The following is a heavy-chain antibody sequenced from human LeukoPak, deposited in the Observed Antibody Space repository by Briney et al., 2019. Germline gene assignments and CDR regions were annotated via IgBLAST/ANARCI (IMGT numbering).Heavy chain of an antibody. V-gene: IGHV3-21*04. Sequence: GGSLRLSCAASGFTFSSYGMHWVRQAPGKGLEWVSGISGSGGSTYYADSVKGRFTISRDNAKNSLYLQMNSLRAEDTAVYYCARDLCWGCFDDWGQGNLVTVSS. D-gene: IGHD3-10*02. J-gene: IGHJ4*02. CDR3: ARDLCWGCFDD. CDR1: GFTFSSYG. CDR2: ISGSGGST.